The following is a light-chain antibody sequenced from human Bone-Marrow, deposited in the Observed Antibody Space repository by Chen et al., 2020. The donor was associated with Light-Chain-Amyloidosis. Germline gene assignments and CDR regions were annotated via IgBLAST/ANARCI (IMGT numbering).Light chain of an antibody. CDR3: QQYGTSPLT. CDR1: QTISSNY. Sequence: EIVLTQSLGTLSLSPGLGANLSSRASQTISSNYLTWYQQKFGQAPRLLIYGSSSRATGIPDRFTGSGSGTDFTLTINRLEPEDFAMYYCQQYGTSPLTFGGGTKVEIK. J-gene: IGKJ4*01. CDR2: GSS. V-gene: IGKV3-20*01.